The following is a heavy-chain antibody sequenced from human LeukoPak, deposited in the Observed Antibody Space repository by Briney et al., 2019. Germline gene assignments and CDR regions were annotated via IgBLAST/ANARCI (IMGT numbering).Heavy chain of an antibody. V-gene: IGHV4-4*07. CDR2: IYTSGST. Sequence: SETLSLTCTVSGGSISSYYWSWIRQPAGKGLEWIGRIYTSGSTNYNPSLKSRVTMSVDTSKNQFSLKLSSVTAADTAVYYCASGTQASRLRTNWFDPWGQGTLVTVSS. J-gene: IGHJ5*02. D-gene: IGHD3-16*01. CDR1: GGSISSYY. CDR3: ASGTQASRLRTNWFDP.